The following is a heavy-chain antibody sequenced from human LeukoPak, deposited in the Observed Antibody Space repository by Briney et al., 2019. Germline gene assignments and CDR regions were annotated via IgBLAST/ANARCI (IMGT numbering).Heavy chain of an antibody. V-gene: IGHV3-23*01. CDR3: AKVRVPCYYGSGDFDY. J-gene: IGHJ4*02. Sequence: PGGSLRLSCAASGFTFSSYAMSWVRQAPGKGLEWVSAISGSGGSTYYADSVKGRFTISRDNSKNTLYLQMNSLRAEDTAVYYCAKVRVPCYYGSGDFDYWGQGTLVTVSS. CDR2: ISGSGGST. D-gene: IGHD3-10*01. CDR1: GFTFSSYA.